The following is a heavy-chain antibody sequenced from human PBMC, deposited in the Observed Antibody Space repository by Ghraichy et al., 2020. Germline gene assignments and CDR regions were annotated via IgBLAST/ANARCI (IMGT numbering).Heavy chain of an antibody. CDR3: ARDWGIAAAGTLDY. J-gene: IGHJ4*02. CDR2: IYYSGST. D-gene: IGHD6-13*01. Sequence: SETLSLTCTVSGGSISSGGYYWSWIRQHPGKGLEWIGYIYYSGSTYYNPSLKSRVTISVDTSKNQFSLKLSSVTAADTAVYYCARDWGIAAAGTLDYWGQGTLVTVSS. CDR1: GGSISSGGYY. V-gene: IGHV4-31*03.